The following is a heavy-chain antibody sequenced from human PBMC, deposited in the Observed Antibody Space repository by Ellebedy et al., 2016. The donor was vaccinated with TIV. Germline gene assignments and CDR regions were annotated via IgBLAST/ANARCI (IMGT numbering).Heavy chain of an antibody. D-gene: IGHD3-3*01. V-gene: IGHV3-11*06. CDR3: ARGGYDFWNPRY. CDR2: ISVSNIYT. CDR1: GFTFRDSY. Sequence: PGGSLRLSCAASGFTFRDSYMSRVRQPPGKGLEWVSFISVSNIYTNYADSVKGRFTISRDNAKNSLYLQMNSLRAEDTAVYYCARGGYDFWNPRYWGQGTLVTVSS. J-gene: IGHJ4*02.